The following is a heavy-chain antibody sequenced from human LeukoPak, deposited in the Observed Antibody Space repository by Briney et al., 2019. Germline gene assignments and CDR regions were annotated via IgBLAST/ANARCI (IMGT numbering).Heavy chain of an antibody. V-gene: IGHV3-11*04. CDR2: ISSSGSTI. CDR3: ARDYDSSPIFDY. CDR1: GFNFCDYY. Sequence: PGGSLRLSCAASGFNFCDYYMSWIRQAPGKGLEWVSYISSSGSTIYYADSVKGRFTISRDNAKNSLYLQMNSLRAEDTAVYYCARDYDSSPIFDYWGQGTLVTVSS. J-gene: IGHJ4*02. D-gene: IGHD3-22*01.